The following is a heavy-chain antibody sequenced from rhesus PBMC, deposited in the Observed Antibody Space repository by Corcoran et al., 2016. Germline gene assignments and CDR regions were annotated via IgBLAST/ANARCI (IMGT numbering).Heavy chain of an antibody. CDR2: VYGSSGST. CDR3: AATYNWNYYDGLDS. V-gene: IGHV4-147*01. J-gene: IGHJ6*01. Sequence: QVQLQESGPGLVRPSETLSLTCAVSGYSIISNYWTWIRQPPGKGLEWIGNVYGSSGSTYYNPSLKSRVTISRDTSKNQCSLKLSSVTAADTAIYYCAATYNWNYYDGLDSWGQGVVVTVSS. D-gene: IGHD1-26*01. CDR1: GYSIISNY.